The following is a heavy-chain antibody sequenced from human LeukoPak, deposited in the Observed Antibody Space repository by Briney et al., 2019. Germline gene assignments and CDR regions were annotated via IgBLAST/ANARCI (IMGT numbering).Heavy chain of an antibody. D-gene: IGHD1-7*01. J-gene: IGHJ4*01. CDR2: INAYYCNT. CDR1: GYTFTSYG. Sequence: ASATVSCKASGYTFTSYGISWVRQAPGQGLEWIRWINAYYCNTNNPQKPPGRVTMTTDTSTSTAYMDLTSLKTDATAVYYYARGRRVADHWNYGYDWGHVTLVT. V-gene: IGHV1-18*01. CDR3: ARGRRVADHWNYGYD.